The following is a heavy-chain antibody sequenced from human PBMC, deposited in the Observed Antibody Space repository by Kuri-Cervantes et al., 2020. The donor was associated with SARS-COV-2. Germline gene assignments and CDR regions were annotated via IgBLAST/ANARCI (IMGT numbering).Heavy chain of an antibody. J-gene: IGHJ4*02. CDR2: ISSSSYI. V-gene: IGHV3-21*01. CDR1: GFTFSSYE. D-gene: IGHD6-13*01. CDR3: AREVAAAGY. Sequence: GGSLKISCAASGFTFSSYEMNRVRQAPGKGLEWVSSISSSSYIYYADSVKGRFTISRDNAKNSLYLQMNSLRAEDTAVYYCAREVAAAGYWGQGTLVTVSS.